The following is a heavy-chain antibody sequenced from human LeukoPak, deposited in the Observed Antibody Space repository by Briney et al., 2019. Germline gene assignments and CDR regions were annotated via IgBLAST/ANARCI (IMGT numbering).Heavy chain of an antibody. J-gene: IGHJ5*02. D-gene: IGHD6-13*01. Sequence: GRSLRLSCAVSGFAFYDYAMHWVRQVPGKGLEWASGISWNSGSIGYADSVKGRFTISRDNAKNSLYLQLNSLRAEDTAFYYCAQDGAIMAAGGTWHWFHLWGQGTLVTVSS. CDR3: AQDGAIMAAGGTWHWFHL. CDR2: ISWNSGSI. CDR1: GFAFYDYA. V-gene: IGHV3-9*01.